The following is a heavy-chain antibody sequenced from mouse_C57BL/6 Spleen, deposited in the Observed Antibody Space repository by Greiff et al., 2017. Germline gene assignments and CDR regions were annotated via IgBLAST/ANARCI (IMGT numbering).Heavy chain of an antibody. J-gene: IGHJ3*01. CDR2: IYPGSGST. Sequence: QVQRQQHGAGLVKPGASVTMSCKASGYTFTSYWITWVKQRPGQGLEWIGDIYPGSGSTNYNEKFTSKATLTVNSSSSTAYMQHSRLTSEESGVYYGARGGSSGYSLAYWGQGTLVTVSA. CDR1: GYTFTSYW. D-gene: IGHD3-2*02. CDR3: ARGGSSGYSLAY. V-gene: IGHV1-55*01.